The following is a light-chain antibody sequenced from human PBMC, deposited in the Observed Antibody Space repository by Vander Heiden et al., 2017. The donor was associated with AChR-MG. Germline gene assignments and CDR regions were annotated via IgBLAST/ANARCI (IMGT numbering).Light chain of an antibody. CDR2: EVT. Sequence: QSALTQPASVSGSPGQSITISCTGTSSDVGLYDLVSWDQEYPGKAPKLIIYEVTKRPSGVSNRFSGSKSGNTASLTISGLQTEDEADYYCCSYAGSYTVIFGGGTKLTVL. V-gene: IGLV2-23*02. CDR1: SSDVGLYDL. CDR3: CSYAGSYTVI. J-gene: IGLJ2*01.